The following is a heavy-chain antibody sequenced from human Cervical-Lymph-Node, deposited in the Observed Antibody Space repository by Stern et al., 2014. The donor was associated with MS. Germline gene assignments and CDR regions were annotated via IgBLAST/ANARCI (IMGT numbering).Heavy chain of an antibody. CDR2: IFPGGSDI. CDR3: ARQRYFDY. CDR1: GYTFTSYW. Sequence: VQLVQSGPEVKRPGESLKISCQASGYTFTSYWIGWVRQMPGKGLEWIAIIFPGGSDIRSSPSFQGQAPISADKSSSTAYLQWNNLKASDTAIYYCARQRYFDYWGQGTLVTVSS. V-gene: IGHV5-51*01. J-gene: IGHJ4*02.